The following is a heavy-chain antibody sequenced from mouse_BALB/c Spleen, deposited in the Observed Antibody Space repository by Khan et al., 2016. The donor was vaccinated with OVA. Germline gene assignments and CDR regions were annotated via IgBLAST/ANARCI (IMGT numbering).Heavy chain of an antibody. CDR3: ARSGYSAWFAY. CDR2: IDPENGNT. J-gene: IGHJ3*01. CDR1: GFNIKDYY. V-gene: IGHV14-1*02. D-gene: IGHD4-1*01. Sequence: VQLKQSGAELVRPGALVKLSCKGSGFNIKDYYMHWVKQRPEQGLEWIGWIDPENGNTIYDPKLQGKANITAVTSSNTAYLQLSSLESEDTAVYYCARSGYSAWFAYGGQGTLVTVSA.